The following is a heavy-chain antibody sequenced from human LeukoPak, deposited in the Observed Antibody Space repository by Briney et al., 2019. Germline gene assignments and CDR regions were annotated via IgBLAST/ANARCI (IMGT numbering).Heavy chain of an antibody. Sequence: PSETLSLTCAVYGGSFSAYYWSWIRQPPGKGLEWIGEINHSGSTNYNPSLKSRVTISVDTSKNQFSLKLSSVTAADTAVYYCARGGSGELLLYNWFDPWGQGTLVTVSS. CDR3: ARGGSGELLLYNWFDP. D-gene: IGHD1-26*01. CDR1: GGSFSAYY. V-gene: IGHV4-34*01. CDR2: INHSGST. J-gene: IGHJ5*02.